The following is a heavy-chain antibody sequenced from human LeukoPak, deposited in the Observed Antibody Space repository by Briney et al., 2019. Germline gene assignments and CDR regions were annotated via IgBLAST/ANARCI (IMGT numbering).Heavy chain of an antibody. CDR3: AREPAYSKVY. J-gene: IGHJ4*02. V-gene: IGHV3-21*01. Sequence: KTGGSLRLSCAASGFTFSSYSMNWVRQAPGKGLEWVSSISSSSSYIYYADLVKGRFTISRDNAKNSLYLQMNSLRAEDTAVYYCAREPAYSKVYWGQGTLVTVSS. CDR2: ISSSSSYI. CDR1: GFTFSSYS. D-gene: IGHD4-11*01.